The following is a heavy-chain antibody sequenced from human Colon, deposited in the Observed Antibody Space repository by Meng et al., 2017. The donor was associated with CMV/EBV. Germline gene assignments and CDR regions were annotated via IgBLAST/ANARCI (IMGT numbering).Heavy chain of an antibody. J-gene: IGHJ4*02. CDR1: GFTFNTYG. Sequence: GGSLRLSCAASGFTFNTYGMHWVRQAAGKGLEWVAFIRYDGTNKYYADSVKGRFSISRDNSKSTLYLQMNSLRREDTAVYYCVKDVPTFFFDFWGQGTLVTVSS. CDR3: VKDVPTFFFDF. V-gene: IGHV3-30*02. CDR2: IRYDGTNK. D-gene: IGHD2-2*01.